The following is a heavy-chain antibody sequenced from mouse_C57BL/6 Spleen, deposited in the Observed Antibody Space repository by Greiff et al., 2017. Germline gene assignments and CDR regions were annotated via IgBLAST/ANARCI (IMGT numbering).Heavy chain of an antibody. CDR2: IRNKANGYTT. CDR1: GFTFTDYY. Sequence: DVHLVESGGGLVQPGGSLSLSCAASGFTFTDYYMSWVRQPPGKALEWLGFIRNKANGYTTEYSASVKGRFTISRDNSQSILYLQMNALRAEDSATYYCARSRLAGGDYYAMDYWGQGTSVTVSS. D-gene: IGHD6-1*01. V-gene: IGHV7-3*01. J-gene: IGHJ4*01. CDR3: ARSRLAGGDYYAMDY.